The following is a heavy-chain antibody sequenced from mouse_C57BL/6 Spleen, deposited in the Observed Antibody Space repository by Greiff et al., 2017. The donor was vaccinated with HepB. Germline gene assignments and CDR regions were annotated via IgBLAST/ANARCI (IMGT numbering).Heavy chain of an antibody. CDR2: INPYNGDT. V-gene: IGHV1-20*01. D-gene: IGHD1-1*01. CDR1: GYSFTGYF. J-gene: IGHJ3*01. CDR3: ANHYGSSPWFAY. Sequence: VQLKQSGPELVKPGDSVKISCKASGYSFTGYFMNWVMQSHGKSLEWIGRINPYNGDTFYNQKFKGKATLTVDKSSSTAHMELRSLTSEDSAVYYCANHYGSSPWFAYWGQGTLVTVSA.